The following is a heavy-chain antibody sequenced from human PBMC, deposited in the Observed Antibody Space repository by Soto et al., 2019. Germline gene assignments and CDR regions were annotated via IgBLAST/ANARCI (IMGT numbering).Heavy chain of an antibody. J-gene: IGHJ4*02. D-gene: IGHD5-12*01. CDR2: INNSGST. Sequence: QVQLQQWGAGRLKPSEPLSLTCAVFGGSFMGSYWGWIRQPQGKGRGWIGEINNSGSTNYNPSLKSRVTISVDTSKNQFSLKLSSVTAADTAVYYCARGRWLRSSFDYWGQGTLVTVSS. V-gene: IGHV4-34*01. CDR3: ARGRWLRSSFDY. CDR1: GGSFMGSY.